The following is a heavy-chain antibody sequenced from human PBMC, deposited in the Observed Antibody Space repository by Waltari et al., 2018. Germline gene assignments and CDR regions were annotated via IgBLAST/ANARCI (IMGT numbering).Heavy chain of an antibody. CDR1: GFTFSSYG. CDR2: ITYDGSNK. J-gene: IGHJ4*02. V-gene: IGHV3-30*18. D-gene: IGHD2-21*01. Sequence: QVQLVESGGGVVQPGRSLRLSCAASGFTFSSYGMHWVRQAPGKGLEWVAVITYDGSNKDYADSVKGRFTISRDNSKNTLYLQMNSLRAEDTAVYYCAKTYVVRRGWYYFDYWGQGTLVTVSS. CDR3: AKTYVVRRGWYYFDY.